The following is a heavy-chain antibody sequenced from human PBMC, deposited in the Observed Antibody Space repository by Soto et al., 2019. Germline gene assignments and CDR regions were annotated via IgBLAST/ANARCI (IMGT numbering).Heavy chain of an antibody. CDR2: ISYDGSNK. D-gene: IGHD3-3*01. J-gene: IGHJ4*02. CDR3: AKGHYDFWSGTG. Sequence: QVQLVESGGGVVQPGRSLRLSCAASGFTFSSYGMHWVRQAPGKGLEWVAVISYDGSNKYYADSVKGRFTISRDNSKNTLYLQMNSLRAEDTAVYYCAKGHYDFWSGTGWRQGTLVTVSS. V-gene: IGHV3-30*18. CDR1: GFTFSSYG.